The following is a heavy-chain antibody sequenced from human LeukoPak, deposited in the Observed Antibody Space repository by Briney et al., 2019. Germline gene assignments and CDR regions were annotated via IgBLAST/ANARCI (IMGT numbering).Heavy chain of an antibody. V-gene: IGHV3-23*01. CDR3: AKVDTAMVDAFDI. J-gene: IGHJ3*02. CDR1: GFNFTSYA. D-gene: IGHD5-18*01. CDR2: ISGSGGST. Sequence: GGSLRLSRAASGFNFTSYAMSWVRQAPGKGLEWVSAISGSGGSTHSADSVQGRFTISRDNSKNTLYLQMNSLRAEDTAVYYCAKVDTAMVDAFDIWGQGTVVTVSS.